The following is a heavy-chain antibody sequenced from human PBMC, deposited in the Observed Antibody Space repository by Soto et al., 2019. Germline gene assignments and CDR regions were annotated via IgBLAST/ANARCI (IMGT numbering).Heavy chain of an antibody. Sequence: PSETLSLTCTVSGSSISSGGYYWGWIRQHPGKGLEWIGYIYYSGSTYYNPSLKSRVTISVDTSKNQFSLKLSSVTAADTAVYYCARGDYRDYYYYGMDVGGQGTTVTVSS. V-gene: IGHV4-31*03. D-gene: IGHD4-4*01. CDR1: GSSISSGGYY. CDR2: IYYSGST. CDR3: ARGDYRDYYYYGMDV. J-gene: IGHJ6*02.